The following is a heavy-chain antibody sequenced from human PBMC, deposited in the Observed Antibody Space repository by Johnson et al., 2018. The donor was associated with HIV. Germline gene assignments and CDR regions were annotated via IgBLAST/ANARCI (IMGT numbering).Heavy chain of an antibody. D-gene: IGHD5-18*01. Sequence: QVQLVESGGGLVKPGGSLRLSCAASGFTFSDYSMHWVRQAPGKGLEWVAIISNDGSNTYFADSVKGRFTISRDNAKNSLYLQMNSLRAEDTAVYYCAKDLSGYSYGYGAFDIWGQGTMVTVSS. CDR3: AKDLSGYSYGYGAFDI. V-gene: IGHV3-30*01. J-gene: IGHJ3*02. CDR1: GFTFSDYS. CDR2: ISNDGSNT.